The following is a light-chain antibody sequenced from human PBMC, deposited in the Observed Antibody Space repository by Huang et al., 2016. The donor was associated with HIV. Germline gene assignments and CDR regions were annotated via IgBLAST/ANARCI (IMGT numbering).Light chain of an antibody. V-gene: IGKV3-15*01. CDR1: QSVGTN. Sequence: EILLTQSPATLSVSPGESATLSCRASQSVGTNLAWYQQKPGQAPRLLIDGASTRATGVPARFSGSGYGTEFTLTISSLQSEDFAVYYCQQYNNWLSFGGGTKVDIK. CDR3: QQYNNWLS. J-gene: IGKJ4*01. CDR2: GAS.